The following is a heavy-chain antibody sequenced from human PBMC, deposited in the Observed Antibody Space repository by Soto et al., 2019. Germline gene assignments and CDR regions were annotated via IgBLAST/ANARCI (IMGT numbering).Heavy chain of an antibody. CDR1: GFTFSTYG. D-gene: IGHD1-26*01. V-gene: IGHV3-33*01. J-gene: IGHJ4*02. CDR2: IWYEGGDK. Sequence: QVQLVESGGGVVQPGRSLRLSCAESGFTFSTYGIHWVRQAPGKWLEWVAGIWYEGGDKYYADYVRGRFSISKDNSNNSLYLQVSSLRAEDTAVYYCVRSGRYATYCDYWGQGTLVTVSS. CDR3: VRSGRYATYCDY.